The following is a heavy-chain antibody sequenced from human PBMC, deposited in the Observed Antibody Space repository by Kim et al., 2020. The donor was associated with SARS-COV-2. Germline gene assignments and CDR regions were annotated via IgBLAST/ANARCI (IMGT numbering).Heavy chain of an antibody. CDR2: LYHSGTT. Sequence: SETLSLTCTVSGYSISSGYYWGWIRQPPGKGLEWIGSLYHSGTTQYNPSLKSRVTISVDTSKNQFSLKLASVTAADTAVYYCALGLGDLTPPYWGQGTLVTVSS. J-gene: IGHJ4*02. CDR1: GYSISSGYY. D-gene: IGHD3-10*01. CDR3: ALGLGDLTPPY. V-gene: IGHV4-38-2*02.